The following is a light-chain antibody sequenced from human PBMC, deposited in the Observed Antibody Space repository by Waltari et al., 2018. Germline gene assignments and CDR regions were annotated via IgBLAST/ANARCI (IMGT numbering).Light chain of an antibody. V-gene: IGLV2-14*03. J-gene: IGLJ1*01. CDR3: SSYTTSATLV. CDR1: SSDVGNYDY. Sequence: QSALTQPASVSGSPGQSITISCTGTSSDVGNYDYASWYQPHPGKAPKLMIYDFTNRPSGVSNRFSGSKSGNTASLTISGLQAQDEADYYCSSYTTSATLVFGTGTKVTVL. CDR2: DFT.